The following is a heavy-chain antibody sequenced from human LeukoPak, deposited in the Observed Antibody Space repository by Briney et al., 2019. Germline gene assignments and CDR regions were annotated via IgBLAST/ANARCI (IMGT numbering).Heavy chain of an antibody. J-gene: IGHJ6*04. CDR3: ARDFCGGDCYSRSTYMDV. Sequence: ASVKLSCKASGSTFTGYYMHWVRQAPGQGLEWKGRINPNSGGANYDQEFQGRVTMTSATDITTAYMELSKMRSDDTAVYYCARDFCGGDCYSRSTYMDVWGKGTTVTVSS. CDR1: GSTFTGYY. D-gene: IGHD2-21*02. V-gene: IGHV1-2*06. CDR2: INPNSGGA.